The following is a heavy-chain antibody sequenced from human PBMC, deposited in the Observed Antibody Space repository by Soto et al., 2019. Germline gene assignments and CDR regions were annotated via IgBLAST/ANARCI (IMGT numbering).Heavy chain of an antibody. CDR2: VRSKTHGGAT. J-gene: IGHJ6*02. CDR1: GFTFGDYA. Sequence: GGSLRLSCRASGFTFGDYALNWLRQVPGKGLEWVGLVRSKTHGGATEYGASVRGRFTISRDDSQNIAFLQMNDLKIEDTGVYYCSRAPRGRDWYFYGLDGWGQGTKVTVSS. D-gene: IGHD3-10*01. CDR3: SRAPRGRDWYFYGLDG. V-gene: IGHV3-49*03.